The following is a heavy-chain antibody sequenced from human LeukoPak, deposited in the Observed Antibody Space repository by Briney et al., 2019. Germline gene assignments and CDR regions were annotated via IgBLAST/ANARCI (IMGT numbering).Heavy chain of an antibody. D-gene: IGHD1-26*01. CDR1: GFTFSSYG. CDR2: ISYDGSNK. Sequence: GGSLRLSCAASGFTFSSYGMHWVRQAPGKGLEWVAVISYDGSNKYYADSVKGRFTISRDNSKNTLYLQMNSLRAEDTAVYYCAKDRHSGSVSMDVWGQGTTVTVSS. CDR3: AKDRHSGSVSMDV. V-gene: IGHV3-30*18. J-gene: IGHJ6*02.